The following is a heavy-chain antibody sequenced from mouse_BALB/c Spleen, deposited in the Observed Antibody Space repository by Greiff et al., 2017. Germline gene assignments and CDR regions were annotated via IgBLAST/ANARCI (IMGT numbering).Heavy chain of an antibody. J-gene: IGHJ3*01. Sequence: VKLMESGPGLVAPSQSLSITCTVSGFSLTSYGVHWVRQPPGKGLEWLGVIWAGGSTNYNSALMSRLSISKDNSKSQVFLKMNSLQTDDTAMYYCAREGSSGYCAWFAYWGQGTLVTVSA. CDR2: IWAGGST. D-gene: IGHD3-1*01. CDR1: GFSLTSYG. CDR3: AREGSSGYCAWFAY. V-gene: IGHV2-9*02.